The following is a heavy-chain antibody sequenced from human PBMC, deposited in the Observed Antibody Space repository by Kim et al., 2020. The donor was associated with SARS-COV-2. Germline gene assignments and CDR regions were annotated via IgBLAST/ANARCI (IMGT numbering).Heavy chain of an antibody. Sequence: DSVKGRLTITRDNANNSLYLQMNSLRAEDTALYYCAKDDKLSYYYYYMDVWGKGTTVTVSS. V-gene: IGHV3-9*01. J-gene: IGHJ6*03. CDR3: AKDDKLSYYYYYMDV. D-gene: IGHD3-10*01.